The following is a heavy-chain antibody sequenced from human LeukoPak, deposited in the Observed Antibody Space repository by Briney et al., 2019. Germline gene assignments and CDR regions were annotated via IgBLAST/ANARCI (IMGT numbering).Heavy chain of an antibody. CDR2: ISGSGSST. CDR3: AKRGVVIRVILVGFHKEAYYFDS. CDR1: GITLSNYG. Sequence: GGSLRLSCAVSGITLSNYGMTWVRQAPGKGLEWVAGISGSGSSTNYADSVKGRFTISRDNPKNTLYLQMNSLRAEDTAVYFCAKRGVVIRVILVGFHKEAYYFDSWGQGALVTVSS. V-gene: IGHV3-23*01. J-gene: IGHJ4*02. D-gene: IGHD3-22*01.